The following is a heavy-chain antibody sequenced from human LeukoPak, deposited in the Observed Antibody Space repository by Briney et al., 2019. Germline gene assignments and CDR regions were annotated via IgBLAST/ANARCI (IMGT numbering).Heavy chain of an antibody. V-gene: IGHV4-39*02. Sequence: SGSLSLTCTVSGGAVSSSIYYGGWIRPPPGEGREWIGSIYYSGSTSNHPSLKSRATISVDTSKNHFSLKLTSVTAADTAVYYCASTNDILTGSVFDFWGQGTLVTAS. CDR2: IYYSGST. CDR1: GGAVSSSIYY. D-gene: IGHD3-9*01. J-gene: IGHJ4*02. CDR3: ASTNDILTGSVFDF.